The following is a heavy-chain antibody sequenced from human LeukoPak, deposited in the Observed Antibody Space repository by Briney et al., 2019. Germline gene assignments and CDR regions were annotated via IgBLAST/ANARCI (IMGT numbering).Heavy chain of an antibody. Sequence: SVKVSCKASGGTFISYANSWVRQAPGQGLEWMGGVIPIFGTANYAQKFQGRVTITTDESTSTAYMELSSLRSEDTAVYYCAREYYYDSSGYYSWFDPWGQGTLVTVSS. D-gene: IGHD3-22*01. J-gene: IGHJ5*02. V-gene: IGHV1-69*05. CDR1: GGTFISYA. CDR3: AREYYYDSSGYYSWFDP. CDR2: VIPIFGTA.